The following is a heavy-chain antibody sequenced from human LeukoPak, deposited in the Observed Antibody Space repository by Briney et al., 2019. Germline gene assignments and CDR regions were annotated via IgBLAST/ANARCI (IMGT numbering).Heavy chain of an antibody. CDR3: AKSFYYYGSGSYYND. CDR1: GFIFSTHA. CDR2: ISDSGGST. J-gene: IGHJ4*02. Sequence: GGSLRLSCVASGFIFSTHAMSWVRLAPGRGLEWVSTISDSGGSTYYTESVKGRFTISRDNSKNTLYLQMNSLRAEDTAVYYCAKSFYYYGSGSYYNDWGQGTLVTVSS. V-gene: IGHV3-23*01. D-gene: IGHD3-10*01.